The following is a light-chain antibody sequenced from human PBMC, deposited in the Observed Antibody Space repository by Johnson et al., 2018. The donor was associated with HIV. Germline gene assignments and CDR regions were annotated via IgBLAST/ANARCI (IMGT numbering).Light chain of an antibody. CDR2: ENN. J-gene: IGLJ1*01. CDR3: GTWDTSLGTEF. V-gene: IGLV1-51*02. CDR1: SSNIGNHY. Sequence: QSVLTQPPSVSAAPGQKVTISCSGSSSNIGNHYVSWYQQFPGTAPKLLIYENNKRPSGIPDRFSGSKSGTSATLDITGLQTGDEADYYCGTWDTSLGTEFFGTGTKVTVL.